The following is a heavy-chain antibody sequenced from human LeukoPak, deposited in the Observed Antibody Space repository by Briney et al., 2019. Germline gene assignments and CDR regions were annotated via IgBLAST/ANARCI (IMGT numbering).Heavy chain of an antibody. Sequence: SETLSLTCTVSGGSTSTYYWSWIRQPAGKELEWIGRIYTSGSTNYNPSLKSRVTMSVDTSKNQFSLKLSSVTAADTAVYYCARTRYDYYDSSGEVSYYMDVWGKGTTVTISS. D-gene: IGHD3-22*01. J-gene: IGHJ6*03. CDR2: IYTSGST. V-gene: IGHV4-4*07. CDR1: GGSTSTYY. CDR3: ARTRYDYYDSSGEVSYYMDV.